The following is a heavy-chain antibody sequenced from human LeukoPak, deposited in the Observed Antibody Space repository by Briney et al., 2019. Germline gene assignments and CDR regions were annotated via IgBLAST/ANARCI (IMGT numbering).Heavy chain of an antibody. CDR2: INHSGST. CDR1: GGSFSGYY. CDR3: ARGLRLSGSIFFDY. Sequence: SETLSLTCAVYGGSFSGYYWSWIRQPPGKGLEWIGEINHSGSTNYNPSLKSRVTISVDTSENQFSLKLSSVTAADTAVYYCARGLRLSGSIFFDYWGQGTLVTVSS. D-gene: IGHD3-9*01. V-gene: IGHV4-34*01. J-gene: IGHJ4*02.